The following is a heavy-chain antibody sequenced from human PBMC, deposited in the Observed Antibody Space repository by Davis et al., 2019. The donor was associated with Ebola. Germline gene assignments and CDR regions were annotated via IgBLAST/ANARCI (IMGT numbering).Heavy chain of an antibody. Sequence: ETLSLTCAVYGGSFSGYYMSWVRQAPGKGLEWVSVIYSGGSTYYADSVKGRFTISRDNSKNTLYLQMNSLRAEDTAVYYCARDHYDFWSGYYPRGDYYGMDVWGQGTTVTVSS. V-gene: IGHV3-66*01. D-gene: IGHD3-3*01. CDR1: GGSFSGYY. CDR2: IYSGGST. J-gene: IGHJ6*02. CDR3: ARDHYDFWSGYYPRGDYYGMDV.